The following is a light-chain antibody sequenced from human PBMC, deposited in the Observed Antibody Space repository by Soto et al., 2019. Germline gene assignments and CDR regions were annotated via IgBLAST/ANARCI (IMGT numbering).Light chain of an antibody. J-gene: IGLJ1*01. Sequence: QSVLTQSASVSGSPGQSITISCTGTSSDVGSYNLVSWYQQHPGKAPKLMIYEVSKRPSGVSNRFSGSKSGNTASLTISGLQAEDEADYYCCSYAGSSTFYVFGTGTKVTVL. CDR3: CSYAGSSTFYV. CDR2: EVS. CDR1: SSDVGSYNL. V-gene: IGLV2-23*02.